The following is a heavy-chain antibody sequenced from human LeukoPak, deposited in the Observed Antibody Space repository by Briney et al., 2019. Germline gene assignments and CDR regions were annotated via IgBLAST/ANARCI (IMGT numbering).Heavy chain of an antibody. D-gene: IGHD3-22*01. Sequence: GGSLRLSCAASGFTFSDDCMNWIRQAPGKGLEWVSYITSSGSTIYYADSVKGRFTISRDNAKNSLYLQMNSLRAEDTAVYYCARQTYYYDSSGFDYWGQGTLVTVSS. CDR1: GFTFSDDC. J-gene: IGHJ4*02. CDR3: ARQTYYYDSSGFDY. V-gene: IGHV3-11*01. CDR2: ITSSGSTI.